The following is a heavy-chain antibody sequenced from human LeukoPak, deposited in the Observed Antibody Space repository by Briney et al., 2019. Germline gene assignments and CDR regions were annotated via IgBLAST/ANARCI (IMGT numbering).Heavy chain of an antibody. CDR1: GDSISSARNY. CDR3: ARHLSGTTMAHYFDF. CDR2: IYSSGST. J-gene: IGHJ4*02. D-gene: IGHD1-1*01. Sequence: SATLSLTCSVSGDSISSARNYWGWIRQSPGKGLEWLASIYSSGSTHSNPSLKSRVSISIDTSKNQFSLKLYSVTASDAAIYYCARHLSGTTMAHYFDFWGQGTLVTVSS. V-gene: IGHV4-39*01.